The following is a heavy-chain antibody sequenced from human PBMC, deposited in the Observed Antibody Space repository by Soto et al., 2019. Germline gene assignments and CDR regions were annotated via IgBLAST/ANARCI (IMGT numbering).Heavy chain of an antibody. V-gene: IGHV4-39*07. Sequence: SETLSLTCTVSGGSIRSSSDYWSWIRQPPGKGLEWIGSFNYSGNTNYNPSLKSRVTISVDTSKNQFSLKLSSVTAADTAVYYCARSFWSGYWGDTYYYYYMDVWGKGTTVTVSS. CDR1: GGSIRSSSDY. CDR3: ARSFWSGYWGDTYYYYYMDV. CDR2: FNYSGNT. D-gene: IGHD3-3*01. J-gene: IGHJ6*03.